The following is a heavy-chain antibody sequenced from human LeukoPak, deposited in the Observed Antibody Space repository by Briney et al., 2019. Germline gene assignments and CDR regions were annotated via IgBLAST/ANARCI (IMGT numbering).Heavy chain of an antibody. CDR1: GFTFSNAW. CDR3: TTERTSGWYSDY. J-gene: IGHJ4*02. Sequence: SGGSLRLSCAASGFTFSNAWMSWVRQAPGKGLEWVGRIKSKTDGGTTDYAAPVKGRFTISRDDSKNTLYLQMNSLKTEDTAVYYCTTERTSGWYSDYWGQGTLVTVSS. V-gene: IGHV3-15*01. CDR2: IKSKTDGGTT. D-gene: IGHD6-19*01.